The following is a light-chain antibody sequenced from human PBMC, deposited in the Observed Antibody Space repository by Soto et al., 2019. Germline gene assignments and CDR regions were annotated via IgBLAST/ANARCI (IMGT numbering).Light chain of an antibody. Sequence: EIVLTQSPATLSLSPGERATLSCRASQSVSSSLAWYQQKPGQAPRLLIYDTSNRATGIPARFSGSGSGTDFTLTISSLEPEDFAVHYCQQRTNWPPFTFGPGTKVDIK. CDR3: QQRTNWPPFT. CDR1: QSVSSS. CDR2: DTS. V-gene: IGKV3-11*01. J-gene: IGKJ3*01.